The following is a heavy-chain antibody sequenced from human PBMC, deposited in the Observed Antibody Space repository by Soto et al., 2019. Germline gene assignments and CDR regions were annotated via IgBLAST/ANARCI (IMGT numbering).Heavy chain of an antibody. Sequence: QVQLVQSGAEVKTPGSSVKVSCTASGDTFNFYTLSWVRQAPGQGLEWMGRIIPMLGMSNYAQKFQGRVTMIADKSTSTAYMGLSILRSEDTALYYCATNYGSGSAHFDNWGQGTLVTVSS. D-gene: IGHD3-10*01. CDR2: IIPMLGMS. CDR3: ATNYGSGSAHFDN. CDR1: GDTFNFYT. V-gene: IGHV1-69*02. J-gene: IGHJ4*02.